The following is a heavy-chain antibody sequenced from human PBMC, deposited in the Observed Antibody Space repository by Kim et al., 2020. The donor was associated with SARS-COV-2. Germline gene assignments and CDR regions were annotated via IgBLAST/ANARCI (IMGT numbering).Heavy chain of an antibody. J-gene: IGHJ4*02. Sequence: GGSLRLSCAVSGFTFSSYDMHWVRQAPGKGLEWVAIISYDGSNKYYADSVKGRFTISRDNSQSTLYLQMNSLRAEDTAVYYCARMSQLAPEDYWGQGTLVTVSS. CDR1: GFTFSSYD. CDR3: ARMSQLAPEDY. CDR2: ISYDGSNK. D-gene: IGHD6-6*01. V-gene: IGHV3-30*03.